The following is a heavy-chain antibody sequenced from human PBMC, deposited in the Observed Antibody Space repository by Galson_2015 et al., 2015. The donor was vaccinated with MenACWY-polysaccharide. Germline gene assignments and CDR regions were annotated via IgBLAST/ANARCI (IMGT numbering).Heavy chain of an antibody. D-gene: IGHD1-26*01. V-gene: IGHV3-23*01. Sequence: SLRLSCAASGFTFSSYAMNWVRQAPGKGLEWVSAISNSGGNTYYADSVKGRFTISRDNSKSTLFLQMNSLRAEDTAVYYCAKDKGGGSYWGNTKIDYWGQGTLVTVSS. CDR1: GFTFSSYA. CDR2: ISNSGGNT. J-gene: IGHJ4*02. CDR3: AKDKGGGSYWGNTKIDY.